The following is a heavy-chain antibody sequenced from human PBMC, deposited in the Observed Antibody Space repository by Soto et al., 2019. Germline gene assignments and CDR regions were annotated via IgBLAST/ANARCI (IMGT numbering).Heavy chain of an antibody. D-gene: IGHD3-3*01. Sequence: RASMKASCKASGYTSASYGISWERQAPGQGLEWLRWFSAYNGNPNYTQKLQGRVTMTTDTSTSTDYMELRSMASDDTAVYYCARDPYFVFWRGYWRGIAYLVELDPWGKGTLVTASS. V-gene: IGHV1-18*01. CDR2: FSAYNGNP. J-gene: IGHJ5*02. CDR3: ARDPYFVFWRGYWRGIAYLVELDP. CDR1: GYTSASYG.